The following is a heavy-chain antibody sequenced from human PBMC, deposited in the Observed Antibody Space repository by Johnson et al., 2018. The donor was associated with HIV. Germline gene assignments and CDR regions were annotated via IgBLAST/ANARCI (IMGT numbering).Heavy chain of an antibody. V-gene: IGHV3-7*01. J-gene: IGHJ3*02. CDR3: ARDIRWEPFPFDI. CDR2: IKQDGSEQ. CDR1: GFTFSSYW. D-gene: IGHD1-26*01. Sequence: VQLVESGGGLVQPGGSLRLSCAASGFTFSSYWMSWVRQAPGKGLEWVANIKQDGSEQYYVDSVKGRFTISRDNAKNSLYLQMNSLRAEDTAVYYCARDIRWEPFPFDIWGQGTMVTVSS.